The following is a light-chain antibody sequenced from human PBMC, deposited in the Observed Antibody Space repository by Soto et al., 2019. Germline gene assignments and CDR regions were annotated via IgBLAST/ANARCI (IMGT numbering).Light chain of an antibody. V-gene: IGLV2-14*01. J-gene: IGLJ2*01. CDR3: GSYTTSNTMI. Sequence: QSALTQPASVSGSPGQSITISCAGTSSDDGAYNYVSWFQQHPGKVPKLIIYDVSDRPSGVSDRFSGSKSGNTASLTIYGLQAEDEADYYCGSYTTSNTMIFGGGTKLTVL. CDR1: SSDDGAYNY. CDR2: DVS.